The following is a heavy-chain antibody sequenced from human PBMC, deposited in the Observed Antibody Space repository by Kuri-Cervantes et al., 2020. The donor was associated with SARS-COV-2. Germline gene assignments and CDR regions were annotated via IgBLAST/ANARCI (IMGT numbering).Heavy chain of an antibody. D-gene: IGHD6-13*01. J-gene: IGHJ2*01. CDR3: ARDRPDSPMGQQLVRYFDL. V-gene: IGHV1-69*06. CDR2: IIPIFGTA. CDR1: GGTFSSYA. Sequence: SVKVSCKASGGTFSSYAISWVRQAPGQGLEWMGGIIPIFGTANYAQKFQGRVTVTADKSTSTAYMELSSLRSEDTAVYYCARDRPDSPMGQQLVRYFDLWGRGTLVTVSS.